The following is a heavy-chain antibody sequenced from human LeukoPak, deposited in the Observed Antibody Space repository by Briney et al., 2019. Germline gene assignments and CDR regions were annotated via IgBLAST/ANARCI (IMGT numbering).Heavy chain of an antibody. D-gene: IGHD4-17*01. J-gene: IGHJ4*02. CDR1: GFPFSSYE. V-gene: IGHV3-48*03. CDR3: ARDSVGDLPDY. CDR2: IDSGGITI. Sequence: GGSLRLSCEGSGFPFSSYEMNWLRQAPGKGLEWVSHIDSGGITIYYADSVKGRFTISRDNAKNSIYLQMGSLRVEDTAIYYCARDSVGDLPDYWGQGTPVTVSS.